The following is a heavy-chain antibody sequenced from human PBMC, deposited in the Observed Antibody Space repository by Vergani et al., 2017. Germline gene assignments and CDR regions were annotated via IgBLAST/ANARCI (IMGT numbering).Heavy chain of an antibody. CDR3: ARGGYGGNSAWYFDL. D-gene: IGHD4-23*01. V-gene: IGHV3-53*04. J-gene: IGHJ2*01. CDR1: GFTVSSNY. Sequence: EVQLVESGGGLVQPGGSLRLSCAASGFTVSSNYMSWVRQAPGKGLEWVSVIYSGGSTYYADSVKGRFTIARHNSKNTLYLQMNSLRAEDTAVYYCARGGYGGNSAWYFDLWGRGTLVTVSS. CDR2: IYSGGST.